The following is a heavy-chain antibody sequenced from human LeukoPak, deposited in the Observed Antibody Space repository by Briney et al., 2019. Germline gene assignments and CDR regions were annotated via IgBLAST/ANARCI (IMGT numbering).Heavy chain of an antibody. CDR1: GFTFSGSA. CDR3: TRRIELAEMATISGLFDH. CDR2: IRSKANSYAT. Sequence: GGSLRLSCAASGFTFSGSAMHWVRQASGKGLEWVGRIRSKANSYATAYAASVKGRFTISRDDSKNTAYLQMNSLKTEDTAVYYCTRRIELAEMATISGLFDHWGQGTLVTVSS. D-gene: IGHD5-24*01. V-gene: IGHV3-73*01. J-gene: IGHJ4*02.